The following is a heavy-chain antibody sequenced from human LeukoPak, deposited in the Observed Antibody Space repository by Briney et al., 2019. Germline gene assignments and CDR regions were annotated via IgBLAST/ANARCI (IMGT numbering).Heavy chain of an antibody. CDR2: IRHDESNK. CDR3: AKQMVERQQDYYMDV. J-gene: IGHJ6*03. V-gene: IGHV3-30*02. Sequence: GGSLRLSCAASGFSFSDYGMDWVRQAPGKGLEWVAFIRHDESNKFYADSVKGRFTISRDNSKNTLYLQMSSLRAEDTALYYCAKQMVERQQDYYMDVWGKGTSVTVSS. D-gene: IGHD2-15*01. CDR1: GFSFSDYG.